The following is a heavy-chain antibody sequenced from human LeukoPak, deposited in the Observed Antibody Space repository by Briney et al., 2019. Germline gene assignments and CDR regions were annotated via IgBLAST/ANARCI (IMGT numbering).Heavy chain of an antibody. Sequence: PGGSLRLSCAASGFIFSSYAMSWVRQAPGKGLEWVSTISGSGGSTYYADSVKGRFTISRDNSKNMVYLQMNSLRAEDTAVYYCAKGWFGELLDWFDPWGQGTLVTVSS. V-gene: IGHV3-23*01. CDR1: GFIFSSYA. J-gene: IGHJ5*02. CDR3: AKGWFGELLDWFDP. D-gene: IGHD3-10*01. CDR2: ISGSGGST.